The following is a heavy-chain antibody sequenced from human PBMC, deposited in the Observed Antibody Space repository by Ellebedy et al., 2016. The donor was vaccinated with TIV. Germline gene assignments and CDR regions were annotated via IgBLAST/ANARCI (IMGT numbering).Heavy chain of an antibody. CDR2: ISGSGGST. CDR1: GFTFSSYA. J-gene: IGHJ4*02. CDR3: AKGRYQLLWGVDY. V-gene: IGHV3-23*01. D-gene: IGHD2-2*01. Sequence: GESLKISXAASGFTFSSYAMSWVRQAPGKGLEWVSAISGSGGSTYYADSVKGRFTISRDNSKNTLYLQMNSLRAEDTAVYYCAKGRYQLLWGVDYWGQGTLVTVSS.